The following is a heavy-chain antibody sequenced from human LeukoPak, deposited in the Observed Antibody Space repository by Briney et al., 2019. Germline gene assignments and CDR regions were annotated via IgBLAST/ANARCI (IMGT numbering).Heavy chain of an antibody. J-gene: IGHJ4*02. CDR2: INHSGST. CDR3: ARRRGYSYGYGY. D-gene: IGHD5-18*01. V-gene: IGHV4-34*01. Sequence: KSSETLSLTCGVYGGSFSGYYWSWIRQPPGKGLEWIGEINHSGSTNYNPSLKSRVTISVDTSKNQFSLKLSSVTAADTAVYYCARRRGYSYGYGYWGQGTLVTVSS. CDR1: GGSFSGYY.